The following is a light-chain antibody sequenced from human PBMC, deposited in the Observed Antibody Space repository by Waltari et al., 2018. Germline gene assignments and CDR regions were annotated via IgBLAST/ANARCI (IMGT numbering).Light chain of an antibody. CDR3: QVWDSSGDLLVI. CDR1: NIEAKS. Sequence: SYVLTQPHSVSVAPGQTARITCGGDNIEAKSVHWYQQKPGQAPVVVVFDYSDRPSGIPERFSGANSGNTATLTISRVEGGDEADYFCQVWDSSGDLLVIFGGGTKLTVL. V-gene: IGLV3-21*02. CDR2: DYS. J-gene: IGLJ2*01.